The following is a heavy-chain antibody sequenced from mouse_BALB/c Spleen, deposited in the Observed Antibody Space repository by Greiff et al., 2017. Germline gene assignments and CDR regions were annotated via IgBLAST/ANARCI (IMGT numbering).Heavy chain of an antibody. J-gene: IGHJ3*01. CDR3: VRNYGSSGGFAY. V-gene: IGHV3-8*02. CDR1: GDSITSGY. Sequence: EVKLVESGPSLVKPSQTLSLTCSVTGDSITSGYWNWIRKFPGNKLEYMGYISYSGSTYYNPSLKSRISITRDTSKNQYYLQLNSVTTEDTATYYCVRNYGSSGGFAYWGQGTLVTVSA. CDR2: ISYSGST. D-gene: IGHD1-1*01.